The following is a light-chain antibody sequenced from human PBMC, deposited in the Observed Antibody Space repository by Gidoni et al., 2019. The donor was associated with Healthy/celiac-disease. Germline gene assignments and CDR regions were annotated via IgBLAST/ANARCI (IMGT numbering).Light chain of an antibody. CDR1: SSNIGSNT. J-gene: IGLJ3*02. CDR3: AAWDDSLNGNWV. Sequence: QSVLTPPPSASGTPGQRVPISCSGSSSNIGSNTVTWYQQLPGTAPKLLIYSNNQRPSGVPDRFSGSKSGTSASLAISGLQSEDEADYYCAAWDDSLNGNWVFGGGTKLTVL. V-gene: IGLV1-44*01. CDR2: SNN.